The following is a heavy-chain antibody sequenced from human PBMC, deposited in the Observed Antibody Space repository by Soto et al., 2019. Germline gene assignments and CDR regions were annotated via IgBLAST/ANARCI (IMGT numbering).Heavy chain of an antibody. J-gene: IGHJ4*02. V-gene: IGHV4-34*01. D-gene: IGHD3-16*01. Sequence: PSETLSLTCAVYGGSFSGYYWSWIRQPPGKGLEWIGEINHSGSTNYNPSLKSRVTISVDTSSDQFSLKLSSVSAADTAVYYCARVAIDFDYVWGSPNYFDYWGQGTLVTVSS. CDR3: ARVAIDFDYVWGSPNYFDY. CDR2: INHSGST. CDR1: GGSFSGYY.